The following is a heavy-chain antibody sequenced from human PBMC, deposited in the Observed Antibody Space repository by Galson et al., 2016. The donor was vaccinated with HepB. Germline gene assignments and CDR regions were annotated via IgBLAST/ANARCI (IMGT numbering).Heavy chain of an antibody. J-gene: IGHJ4*02. CDR3: VGDRISWH. CDR1: GLTFSNYW. D-gene: IGHD5-12*01. CDR2: ILRDERF. Sequence: SLRLSCAMSGLTFSNYWMHWVRQAPGKGLVWVSRILRDERFYADSVKGRFTIPTDNAKNTVYLQMNSLRAEDTAVYYCVGDRISWHWGQGTLVTVSS. V-gene: IGHV3-74*01.